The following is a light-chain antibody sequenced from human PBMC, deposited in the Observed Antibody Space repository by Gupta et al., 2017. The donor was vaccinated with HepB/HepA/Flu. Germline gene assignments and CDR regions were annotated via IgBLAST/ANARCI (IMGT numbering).Light chain of an antibody. CDR2: EVS. J-gene: IGLJ1*01. V-gene: IGLV2-8*01. CDR1: SSDIGIYNY. Sequence: QSALTQPPSASGSPGQSVTISCTGTSSDIGIYNYVSWYQQYPGKATNLMIYEVSKRPSGVPDRFSGYKAGNNASLTVSGLQAEDEADYYCSSDAGSNNCWVFGTGTKVTVL. CDR3: SSDAGSNNCWV.